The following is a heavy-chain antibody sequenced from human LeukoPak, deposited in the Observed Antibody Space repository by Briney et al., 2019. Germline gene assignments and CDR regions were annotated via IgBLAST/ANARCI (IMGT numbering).Heavy chain of an antibody. V-gene: IGHV4-59*12. J-gene: IGHJ3*02. Sequence: SETLSLTCTVSGGSISSYYWSWIRQPPGKGLEWVGYIYHSGSTYYNPSLKSRVTISVDRSKNQFSLKLSSVTAADTAVYYGARVRVDISEAFDIWGQGTMVTVSS. D-gene: IGHD3-9*01. CDR3: ARVRVDISEAFDI. CDR1: GGSISSYY. CDR2: IYHSGST.